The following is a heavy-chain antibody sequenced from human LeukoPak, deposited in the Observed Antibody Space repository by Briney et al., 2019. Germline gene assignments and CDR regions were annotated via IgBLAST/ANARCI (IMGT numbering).Heavy chain of an antibody. CDR2: ISYDGSNK. J-gene: IGHJ3*02. CDR3: VKPPYRDSSDASDI. D-gene: IGHD6-13*01. CDR1: GFTFSTYG. Sequence: GGSLRLSCVASGFTFSTYGMHWVRQAPGKGLEWVAIISYDGSNKNYGDSVKGRFTISRDNSKHTLYLQMYSLRPEDTAVYYCVKPPYRDSSDASDIWGQGTKVTVSS. V-gene: IGHV3-30*18.